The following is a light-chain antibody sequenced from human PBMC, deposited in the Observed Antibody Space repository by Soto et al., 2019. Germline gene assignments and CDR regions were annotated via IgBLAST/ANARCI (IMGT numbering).Light chain of an antibody. CDR3: CSYVGRNTYV. Sequence: QSALTQPRSVSGSPGQSITISCTGTSSDVGGYNYVSWYQQRPAKAPKLIIFDVNKRPSGVPNRFSGSKSGNTASLTISGLRAEDEADYYCCSYVGRNTYVFGAGTKVTVL. J-gene: IGLJ1*01. CDR2: DVN. V-gene: IGLV2-11*01. CDR1: SSDVGGYNY.